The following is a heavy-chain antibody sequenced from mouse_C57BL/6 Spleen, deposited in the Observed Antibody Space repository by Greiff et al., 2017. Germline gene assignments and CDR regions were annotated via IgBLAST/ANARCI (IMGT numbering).Heavy chain of an antibody. D-gene: IGHD2-4*01. Sequence: VQLQQSGAELAKPGASVKLSCKASGYTFTSYWMHWVKQRPGQGLEWIGYINPSSGYPKYNQKFKDKATLTADKSSSTAYMQLSSLTYEDSAVXYCGREGYDYDVTAMDYWGQGTSVTVSS. V-gene: IGHV1-7*01. CDR3: GREGYDYDVTAMDY. CDR2: INPSSGYP. J-gene: IGHJ4*01. CDR1: GYTFTSYW.